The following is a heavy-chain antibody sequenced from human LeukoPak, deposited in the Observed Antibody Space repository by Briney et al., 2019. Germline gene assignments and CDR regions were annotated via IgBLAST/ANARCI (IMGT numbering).Heavy chain of an antibody. J-gene: IGHJ5*02. CDR2: ISSYNGNT. V-gene: IGHV1-18*04. CDR1: GCTFTSYG. CDR3: ARLVTMSQFDH. D-gene: IGHD3-3*01. Sequence: ASVKVSCTASGCTFTSYGMSWVRQAPGKGLEWMGLISSYNGNTNYAHNLKGRLIMTTDTPTSKMYMERRSVRSDDTAVYSCARLVTMSQFDHWGQGTLVTVSS.